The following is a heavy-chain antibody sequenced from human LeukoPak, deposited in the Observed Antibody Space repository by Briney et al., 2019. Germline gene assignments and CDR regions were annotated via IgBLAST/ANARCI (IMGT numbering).Heavy chain of an antibody. Sequence: SETLSLTCAVYGGSFSGYYWSWIRQPPGKGLEWIGEINHSGSTNYNPSLKSRVTISVDTSKNRFSLKLSSVTAADTAVYYCARGLAVAGLGYYFDYWGQGTLVTVSS. CDR1: GGSFSGYY. CDR3: ARGLAVAGLGYYFDY. CDR2: INHSGST. V-gene: IGHV4-34*01. D-gene: IGHD6-19*01. J-gene: IGHJ4*02.